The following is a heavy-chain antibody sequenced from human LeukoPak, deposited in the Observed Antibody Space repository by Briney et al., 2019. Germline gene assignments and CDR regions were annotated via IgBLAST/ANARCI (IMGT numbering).Heavy chain of an antibody. CDR1: GDSISNSHW. D-gene: IGHD5-18*01. CDR3: AKDPHTGIAPDY. J-gene: IGHJ4*02. V-gene: IGHV4-4*02. CDR2: IYLSGDT. Sequence: PSGTLSLTCAVSGDSISNSHWLSWVRQPPGKGLEWIGVIYLSGDTDYNPSLKSRVTISISKSKNQFSLQRDLVTGPDTAVYYCAKDPHTGIAPDYWGQGTLVTVSS.